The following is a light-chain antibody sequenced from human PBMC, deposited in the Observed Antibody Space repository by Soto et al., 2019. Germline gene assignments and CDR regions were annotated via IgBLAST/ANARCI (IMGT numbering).Light chain of an antibody. CDR2: EVS. Sequence: QSALTKPASVSGSPGQSITISCTGTSSDVGGYNYVSWYQQHPGKAPKLMIYEVSNRPSGVSNRFSGSKSGNTASLTISGLQAEDEADYYCCSYTSSSTRVFGGGTKLTVL. J-gene: IGLJ3*02. CDR1: SSDVGGYNY. V-gene: IGLV2-14*01. CDR3: CSYTSSSTRV.